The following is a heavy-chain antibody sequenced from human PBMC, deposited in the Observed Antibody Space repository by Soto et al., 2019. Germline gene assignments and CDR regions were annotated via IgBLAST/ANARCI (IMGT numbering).Heavy chain of an antibody. Sequence: QVQLQQWGAGPLRPLETLSLTCGVSGVSFSGYYWAWIRQSPGTGLEWIGEINDRGSINYNPYLRRRVRISVDTSKNHYRLTLRSVSAADTAVDYCARESNDILAGPPWVWYFDLWGRGTLVTVSS. CDR1: GVSFSGYY. D-gene: IGHD3-9*01. V-gene: IGHV4-34*01. CDR3: ARESNDILAGPPWVWYFDL. CDR2: INDRGSI. J-gene: IGHJ2*01.